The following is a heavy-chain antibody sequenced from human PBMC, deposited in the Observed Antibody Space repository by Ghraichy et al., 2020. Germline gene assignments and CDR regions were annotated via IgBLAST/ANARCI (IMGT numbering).Heavy chain of an antibody. CDR3: ATNLRWLQISLYYFDY. V-gene: IGHV1-24*01. J-gene: IGHJ4*02. CDR1: GYTLTELS. Sequence: ASVKVSCKVSGYTLTELSMHWVRQAPGKGLEWMGGFDPEDGETIYAQKFQGRVTMTEDTSTDTAYMELSSLRSEDTAVYYCATNLRWLQISLYYFDYWGQGTLVTVSS. CDR2: FDPEDGET. D-gene: IGHD5-24*01.